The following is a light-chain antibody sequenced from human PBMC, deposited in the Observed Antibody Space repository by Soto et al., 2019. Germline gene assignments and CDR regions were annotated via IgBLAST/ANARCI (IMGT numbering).Light chain of an antibody. CDR1: SSDVGGYNY. J-gene: IGLJ3*02. V-gene: IGLV2-14*01. Sequence: QSALTQPASVSGSPGQSITISCTGTSSDVGGYNYVSWYQQHPGKAPKLMIYEVSNRPSGVSDRFSGSKSGNTASLTISGLQAEYEADYYCYSYTTSDTWVFGGGTKVTVL. CDR2: EVS. CDR3: YSYTTSDTWV.